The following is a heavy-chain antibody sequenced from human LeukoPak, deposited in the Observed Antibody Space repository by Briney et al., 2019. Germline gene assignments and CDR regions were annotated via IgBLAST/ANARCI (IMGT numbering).Heavy chain of an antibody. V-gene: IGHV4-31*03. CDR3: AREAPGIAAAAIG. D-gene: IGHD6-13*01. CDR1: GGSISSGGYY. J-gene: IGHJ4*02. Sequence: PSQTLSLTCTVSGGSISSGGYYWSWIRQHPGKGLEWIGYIYYSGSTYYNPSLKSRVTISVDTSKNQFSLKLSSVTAADTAVYYCAREAPGIAAAAIGWGQGTLVTVSS. CDR2: IYYSGST.